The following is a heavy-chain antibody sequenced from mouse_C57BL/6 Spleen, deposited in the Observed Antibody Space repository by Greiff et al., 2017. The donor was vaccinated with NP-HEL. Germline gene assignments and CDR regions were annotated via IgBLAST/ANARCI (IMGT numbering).Heavy chain of an antibody. Sequence: EVKLMESGGGLVKPGGSLKLSCAASGFTFSDYGMHWVRQAPEKGLEWVAYISSGSSTIYYADTVKGRFTISRDNAKNTLFLQMTSLRSEDTAMYYCARYTGDAMDYWGQGTSVTVSS. CDR2: ISSGSSTI. J-gene: IGHJ4*01. D-gene: IGHD5-1-1*01. CDR3: ARYTGDAMDY. V-gene: IGHV5-17*01. CDR1: GFTFSDYG.